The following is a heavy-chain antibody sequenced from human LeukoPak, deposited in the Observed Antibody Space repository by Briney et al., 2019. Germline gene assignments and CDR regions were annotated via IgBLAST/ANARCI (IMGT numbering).Heavy chain of an antibody. J-gene: IGHJ4*02. D-gene: IGHD1-14*01. CDR1: GFTFSSYG. CDR2: IWNDGTNI. Sequence: PGRSLRLSCAASGFTFSSYGMHWVRQAPGKGLEWVAFIWNDGTNIYYVDSVKGRFSISRDNSKNTLYLEMNSLRVEDTAVYYCARGGYNFDYWGQGTLATVPT. V-gene: IGHV3-33*01. CDR3: ARGGYNFDY.